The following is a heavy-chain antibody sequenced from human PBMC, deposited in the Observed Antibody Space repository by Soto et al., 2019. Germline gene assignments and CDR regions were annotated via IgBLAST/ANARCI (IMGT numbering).Heavy chain of an antibody. CDR1: GYTFTDYY. CDR2: INPNSGGT. Sequence: ASVKVSCKASGYTFTDYYVHWVRQAPGQGLEWMGWINPNSGGTKSAQKFQGRVTMTRDTSISTAYMELSRLRSDDTAVYYCARRKGDYYDSSGYHYYFDYWGQGTLVTVYS. D-gene: IGHD3-22*01. CDR3: ARRKGDYYDSSGYHYYFDY. J-gene: IGHJ4*02. V-gene: IGHV1-2*02.